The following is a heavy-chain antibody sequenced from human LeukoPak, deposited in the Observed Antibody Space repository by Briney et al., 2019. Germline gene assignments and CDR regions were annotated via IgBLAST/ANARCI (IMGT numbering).Heavy chain of an antibody. D-gene: IGHD4-11*01. Sequence: PSQTLSLTCTVSGGSISSGGYYWSWIRQHPGKGLEWIGYIYYSGSTYYNPSLKSRVTISVDTSKNQFSLKLSSVTAADTAVYYCARVPVTTSSPDYYYYGMDVWGQGTTVTVSS. J-gene: IGHJ6*02. CDR3: ARVPVTTSSPDYYYYGMDV. CDR1: GGSISSGGYY. CDR2: IYYSGST. V-gene: IGHV4-31*03.